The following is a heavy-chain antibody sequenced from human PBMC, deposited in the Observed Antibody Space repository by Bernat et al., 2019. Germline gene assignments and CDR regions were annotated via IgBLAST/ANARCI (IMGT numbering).Heavy chain of an antibody. V-gene: IGHV3-11*01. Sequence: QVQLVESGGGLVKPGGSLRLSCAASGFTFSDYYMSWIRQAPGKGLEWVSYISSSGSTINYADSVKGRFTISRDNTKNSLYLQMNTLRAEDTAVYYCARDFPFHSRGWNYHYYMDVWGEGTEVTVSS. J-gene: IGHJ6*03. CDR1: GFTFSDYY. D-gene: IGHD6-19*01. CDR3: ARDFPFHSRGWNYHYYMDV. CDR2: ISSSGSTI.